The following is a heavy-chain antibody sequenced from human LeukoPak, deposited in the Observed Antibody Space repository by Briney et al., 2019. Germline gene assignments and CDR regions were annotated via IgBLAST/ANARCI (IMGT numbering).Heavy chain of an antibody. D-gene: IGHD6-13*01. CDR3: ARDRWGGIAAAGAYFDP. CDR2: IYYSGST. J-gene: IGHJ5*02. CDR1: GGSISSYY. V-gene: IGHV4-59*01. Sequence: PSETLSLTCTVSGGSISSYYWSWIRQPPGKGLEWIGYIYYSGSTNYNPSLKSRVTISVDTSKNQFSLKLSSVTAADTAVYYCARDRWGGIAAAGAYFDPWGQGTLVTVSS.